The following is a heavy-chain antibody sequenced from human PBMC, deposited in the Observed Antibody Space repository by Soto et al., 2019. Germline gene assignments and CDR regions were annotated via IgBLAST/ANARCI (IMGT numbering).Heavy chain of an antibody. CDR2: IWYDGSNK. CDR1: GFTFSSYG. CDR3: AREGGITGTSKAPGYYYYYGMDV. J-gene: IGHJ6*02. D-gene: IGHD1-20*01. Sequence: AGGSLRLSCAASGFTFSSYGMHWVRQAPGKGLEWVAVIWYDGSNKYYADSVKGRFTISRDNSKNTLYLQMNSLRAEDTAVYYCAREGGITGTSKAPGYYYYYGMDVWGQGATVTVSS. V-gene: IGHV3-33*01.